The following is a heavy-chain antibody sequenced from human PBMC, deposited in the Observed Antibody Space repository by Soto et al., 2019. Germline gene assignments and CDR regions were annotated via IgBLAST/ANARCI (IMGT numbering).Heavy chain of an antibody. Sequence: PSETLSLTCTVSGGSIRGSYWSWLRQSPGMGLEWIGYIHYSGSTNYNPSLTGRVTISQDTSKNQFSLKMKSVTAADTAVYYCARADVEASHSLYFYYYGLNIWGQGTSVPVYS. V-gene: IGHV4-59*01. CDR3: ARADVEASHSLYFYYYGLNI. CDR1: GGSIRGSY. J-gene: IGHJ6*02. CDR2: IHYSGST. D-gene: IGHD3-9*01.